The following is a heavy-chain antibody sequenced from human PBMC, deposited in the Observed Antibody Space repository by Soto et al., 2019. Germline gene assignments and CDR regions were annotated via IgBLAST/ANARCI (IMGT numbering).Heavy chain of an antibody. CDR3: AIPPGYGMDA. Sequence: PGGSLRLSCAASGFTFSSYAMSWVRQAPGKGLEWVSAISGSGSSTYYADSVKGRFTISRDNSKHTLYLQMNSLRAEDTAVYYCAIPPGYGMDAWGPGTTVTVSS. J-gene: IGHJ6*02. CDR2: ISGSGSST. CDR1: GFTFSSYA. V-gene: IGHV3-23*01.